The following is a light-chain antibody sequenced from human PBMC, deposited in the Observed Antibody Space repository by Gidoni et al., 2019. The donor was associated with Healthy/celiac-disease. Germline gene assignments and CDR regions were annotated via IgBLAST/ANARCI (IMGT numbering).Light chain of an antibody. V-gene: IGLV2-14*01. J-gene: IGLJ1*01. CDR3: SSYTSSSTLV. CDR1: SSDVGGYNY. Sequence: QSALTQPASVSGSPGQSITISCTGTSSDVGGYNYFSWYQQHPGTAPKLMLYDVSNRPPGVSNRFSGSKSGNTASLTTSGLQAEDEADYYCSSYTSSSTLVFGTGTKVTVL. CDR2: DVS.